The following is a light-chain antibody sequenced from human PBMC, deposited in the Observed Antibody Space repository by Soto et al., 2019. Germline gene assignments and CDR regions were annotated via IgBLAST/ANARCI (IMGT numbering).Light chain of an antibody. J-gene: IGLJ1*01. CDR1: SGDVGAYNY. CDR2: EVS. V-gene: IGLV2-14*01. CDR3: ATWDDSLNGYV. Sequence: QSALTQPASVSGSPGQSITISCTGTSGDVGAYNYVSWYQQHPGKAPKLIIYEVSSRPSGVSNRFSGSKSGNTASLTISGLQAEDEADYYCATWDDSLNGYVFGTGTKLTVL.